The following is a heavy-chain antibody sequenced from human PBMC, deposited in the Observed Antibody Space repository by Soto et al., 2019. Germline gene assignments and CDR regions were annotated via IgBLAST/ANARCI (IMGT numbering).Heavy chain of an antibody. J-gene: IGHJ6*02. CDR1: GFTFSSYW. V-gene: IGHV3-7*05. CDR3: AREGLRLVVPMDV. CDR2: IKQDGSEK. Sequence: GGSLRLSCAASGFTFSSYWMSWVRQAPGKGLEWVANIKQDGSEKYYVDFVKGRFTISRDNAKNSLYLQMNSLRAEDTAVYYCAREGLRLVVPMDVWGQGTTVTVSS. D-gene: IGHD2-2*01.